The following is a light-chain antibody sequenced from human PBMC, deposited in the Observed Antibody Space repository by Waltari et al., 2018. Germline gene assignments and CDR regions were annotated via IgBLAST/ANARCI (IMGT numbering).Light chain of an antibody. J-gene: IGKJ4*01. CDR2: GAS. CDR3: QQYGASRLT. Sequence: EIVLTQSPGTLSLSPGERATLSCRASQSISIRYLAWYQQKPGQSPRLLIYGASSRATGIPDRFSGRVSGTDFTLTISRLEPEDFAVYYCQQYGASRLTFGGGTKVEIK. CDR1: QSISIRY. V-gene: IGKV3-20*01.